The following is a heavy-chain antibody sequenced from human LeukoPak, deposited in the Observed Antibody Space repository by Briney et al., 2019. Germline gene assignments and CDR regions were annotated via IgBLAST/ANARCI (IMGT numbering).Heavy chain of an antibody. J-gene: IGHJ4*02. CDR1: GFTFSSYA. Sequence: GGSLRLSCAASGFTFSSYAMSWVRQAPGKGLEWVSAISGSGGSTYYADSAKGRFTISRDNSKNTLYLQMNSLRAEDTAVYYCAQGSYYSLFDYWGQGTLVTVSS. D-gene: IGHD1-26*01. V-gene: IGHV3-23*01. CDR3: AQGSYYSLFDY. CDR2: ISGSGGST.